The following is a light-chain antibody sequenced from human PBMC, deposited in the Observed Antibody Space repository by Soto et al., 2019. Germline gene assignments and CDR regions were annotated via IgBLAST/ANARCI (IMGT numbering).Light chain of an antibody. CDR2: RSN. J-gene: IGLJ1*01. CDR3: SSYTSSSPYV. CDR1: SSNIGENT. V-gene: IGLV1-44*01. Sequence: QSVLTQPPSASGTPGQRVTISCSGSSSNIGENTVNWYQQLPGTAPKVLIYRSNERPSGVPDRFSGSKSGTSASLAISGLQAEDGADYYCSSYTSSSPYVFGTGTKLTVL.